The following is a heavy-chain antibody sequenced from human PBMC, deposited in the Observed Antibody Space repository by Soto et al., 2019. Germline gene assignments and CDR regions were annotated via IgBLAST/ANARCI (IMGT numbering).Heavy chain of an antibody. CDR3: ARYLHYAFDI. Sequence: EVQLVESGGGLVQPGGSLRLSCAASGFTFSSYSMNWVRQSPGRGLEWVSYIRDSSSLIFYADSVKGRFTISTDNAKNSLYLQMDSLXXEDTAVYYCARYLHYAFDIWGQGTMFTFSS. CDR2: IRDSSSLI. J-gene: IGHJ3*02. CDR1: GFTFSSYS. V-gene: IGHV3-48*02.